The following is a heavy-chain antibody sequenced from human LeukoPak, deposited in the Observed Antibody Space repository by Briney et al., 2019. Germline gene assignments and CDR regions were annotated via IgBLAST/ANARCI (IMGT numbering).Heavy chain of an antibody. V-gene: IGHV4-34*01. CDR1: GGSFSDYN. J-gene: IGHJ4*02. Sequence: SETLSLTCGVYGGSFSDYNWSWLRQSPEKGLERISEINDSGTTHYNPSLQSRVTISVDTANHQFSLRLNSLTAADTAVYFCARGMDLEGLDSWGPGTLVTVSS. D-gene: IGHD3/OR15-3a*01. CDR2: INDSGTT. CDR3: ARGMDLEGLDS.